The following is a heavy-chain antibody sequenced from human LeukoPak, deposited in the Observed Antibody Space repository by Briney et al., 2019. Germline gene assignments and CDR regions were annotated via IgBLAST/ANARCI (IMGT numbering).Heavy chain of an antibody. CDR3: SSRSGPIDY. Sequence: GGSLRLSCAASGFTFSGSAMHWVRQASGKGLEWVGRIRSKANSYATAYAASVKGRFTISRDDSKDTAYLQMNSLRAEDTAVYYCSSRSGPIDYWGQGTLVTVSS. CDR2: IRSKANSYAT. J-gene: IGHJ4*02. CDR1: GFTFSGSA. D-gene: IGHD3-10*01. V-gene: IGHV3-73*01.